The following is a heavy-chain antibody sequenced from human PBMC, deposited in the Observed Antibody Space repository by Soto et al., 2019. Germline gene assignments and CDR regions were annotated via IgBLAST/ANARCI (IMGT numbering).Heavy chain of an antibody. D-gene: IGHD4-17*01. V-gene: IGHV3-21*04. J-gene: IGHJ6*02. CDR2: ISSSSSYI. CDR3: AKAPGEDYYYYGMDV. Sequence: GGSLRLSCAASGFTFSSYSMNWVRQAPGKGLEWVSSISSSSSYIYYADSVKGRFTISRDNSKNTLYLQMNSLRAEDTAVYYCAKAPGEDYYYYGMDVWGQGTTVTVSS. CDR1: GFTFSSYS.